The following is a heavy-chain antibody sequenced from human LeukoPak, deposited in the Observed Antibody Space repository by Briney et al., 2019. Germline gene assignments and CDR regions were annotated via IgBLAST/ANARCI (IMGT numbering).Heavy chain of an antibody. J-gene: IGHJ6*03. CDR1: GGSISSSSYY. D-gene: IGHD3-9*01. V-gene: IGHV4-39*07. CDR3: ARGALRYFDWLKKDYYYMDV. Sequence: KPSETLSLTCTVSGGSISSSSYYWGWIRQPPGKGLEWIGSIYYSGSTYYNPSLKSRVTISADTSKNQFSLRLSSVTAADTAVYYCARGALRYFDWLKKDYYYMDVWGKGTTVTISS. CDR2: IYYSGST.